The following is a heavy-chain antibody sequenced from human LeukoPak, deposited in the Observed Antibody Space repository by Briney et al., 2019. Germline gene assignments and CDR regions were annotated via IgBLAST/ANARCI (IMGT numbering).Heavy chain of an antibody. V-gene: IGHV3-33*01. CDR2: ILNDGNTK. J-gene: IGHJ4*02. CDR1: GFTFRPYG. D-gene: IGHD2-15*01. CDR3: WGDIGDCSSCCCFSDYFDY. Sequence: GGSLRLSCAASGFTFRPYGMHWVRQAPGKGPEWVALILNDGNTKHYADSVRGRFTISRDNSKNTLYLQMNSLSAEDTAVYYCWGDIGDCSSCCCFSDYFDYLGQGTLVPGSS.